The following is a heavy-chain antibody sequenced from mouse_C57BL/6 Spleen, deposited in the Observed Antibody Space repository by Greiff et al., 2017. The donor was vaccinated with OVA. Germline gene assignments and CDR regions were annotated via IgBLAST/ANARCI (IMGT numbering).Heavy chain of an antibody. J-gene: IGHJ3*01. CDR3: VGGYDYDGAY. CDR1: GFTFNTYA. Sequence: EVQGVESGGGLVQPKGSLKLSCAASGFTFNTYAMHWVRQAPGKGLEWVARIRRKGSNSATYYADSVKDRFTISRDYSQSMLYLHRDNLKTEGTGMYYCVGGYDYDGAYWGQGTLVTVSA. CDR2: IRRKGSNSAT. D-gene: IGHD2-4*01. V-gene: IGHV10-3*01.